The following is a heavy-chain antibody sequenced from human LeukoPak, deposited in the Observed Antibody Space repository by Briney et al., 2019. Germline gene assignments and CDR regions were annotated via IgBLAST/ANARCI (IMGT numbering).Heavy chain of an antibody. CDR2: IYYSGNT. CDR1: GDSVSSYY. J-gene: IGHJ1*01. D-gene: IGHD3-10*01. Sequence: ASETLSLTCTVSGDSVSSYYWSWIRQPPGKGLERIGYIYYSGNTNYNPSLRGRVTISVDTSKNQFSLKLSSVTAADTAVYYYASSPRGTEYFHHWGQGTLVTVYS. V-gene: IGHV4-59*08. CDR3: ASSPRGTEYFHH.